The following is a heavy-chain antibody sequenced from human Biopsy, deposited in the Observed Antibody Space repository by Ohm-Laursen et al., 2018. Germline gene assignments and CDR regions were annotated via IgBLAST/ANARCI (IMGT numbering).Heavy chain of an antibody. V-gene: IGHV3-73*01. D-gene: IGHD4-17*01. CDR3: TRSAGYGHDY. CDR2: IKKKSNNDAT. Sequence: GSLRLSCTASGFNLSAFALHWVRQASGRGLEWVGRIKKKSNNDATAYAESMKGRFSIFRDDSKSTSFLQMNSLKIEDTAVYFCTRSAGYGHDYWGQGILVTVSS. CDR1: GFNLSAFA. J-gene: IGHJ4*02.